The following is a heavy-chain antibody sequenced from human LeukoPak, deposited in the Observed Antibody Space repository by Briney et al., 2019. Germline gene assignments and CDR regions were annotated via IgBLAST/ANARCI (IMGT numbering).Heavy chain of an antibody. J-gene: IGHJ6*02. CDR3: ARQVDCSSTSCYAGGYYYGMDV. V-gene: IGHV1-18*01. Sequence: ASVKVSCKASGYTFTSYGISWVRQAPGQGLEWMGWTSAYNGNTNYAQKLQGRVTMTTDTSTSTAYMELRSLRSDDTAVCYCARQVDCSSTSCYAGGYYYGMDVWGQGTTVTVSS. D-gene: IGHD2-2*01. CDR2: TSAYNGNT. CDR1: GYTFTSYG.